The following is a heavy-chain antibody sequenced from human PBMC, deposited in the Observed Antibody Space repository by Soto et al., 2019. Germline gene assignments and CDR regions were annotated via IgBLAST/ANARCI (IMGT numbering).Heavy chain of an antibody. J-gene: IGHJ6*02. CDR2: IIPIFGTA. CDR1: GGTFSSYA. V-gene: IGHV1-69*12. Sequence: QVQLVQSGAEVKKPGSSVKVSCKASGGTFSSYAISWVRQAPGQWLEWMGGIIPIFGTANYAQKFQGRVTITADESTSTAYMELSSLRSEDTAVYYCAVSKSGQYYYDMDVWGQGTTVTVSS. CDR3: AVSKSGQYYYDMDV.